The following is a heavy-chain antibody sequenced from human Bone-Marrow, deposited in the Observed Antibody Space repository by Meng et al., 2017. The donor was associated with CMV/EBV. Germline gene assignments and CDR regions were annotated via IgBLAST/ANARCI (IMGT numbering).Heavy chain of an antibody. Sequence: GSEVKKPGSSVKVSCKASGYTCTSYGISWVRQAPGQGLEWMGWISAYNGNTNYAQKLQGRVTMTTDTSTSTAYMELRSLRSDDTAVYYCARDPERPPVAGTDYWGQGTLVTVSS. V-gene: IGHV1-18*01. J-gene: IGHJ4*02. D-gene: IGHD6-19*01. CDR2: ISAYNGNT. CDR3: ARDPERPPVAGTDY. CDR1: GYTCTSYG.